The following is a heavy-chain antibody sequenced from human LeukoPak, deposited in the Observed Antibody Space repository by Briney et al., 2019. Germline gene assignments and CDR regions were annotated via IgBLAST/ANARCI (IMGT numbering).Heavy chain of an antibody. D-gene: IGHD3-9*01. Sequence: SVKVSCKASGGTFSSYAISWVRQAPGQGLEWMGGIIPIFGTANYAQKFQGRVTITTDESTSTACMELSSLRSEDTAVYYCASTAREYYDILTGYNNWFDPWGQGTLVTVSS. J-gene: IGHJ5*02. CDR3: ASTAREYYDILTGYNNWFDP. CDR1: GGTFSSYA. V-gene: IGHV1-69*05. CDR2: IIPIFGTA.